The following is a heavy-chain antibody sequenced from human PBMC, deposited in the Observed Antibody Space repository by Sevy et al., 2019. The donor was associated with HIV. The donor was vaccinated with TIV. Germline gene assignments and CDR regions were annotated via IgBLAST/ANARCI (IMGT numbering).Heavy chain of an antibody. Sequence: GGSLRLSCAASAFDFSIYSTSWVRQAPGKGLEWVSTLSFGCGKINYADSVKGRFTISRDNSKSSVYLQMNNMRVEDTAVYYCAREGCTKPHDYWGQGTLVTVSS. J-gene: IGHJ4*02. D-gene: IGHD2-8*01. CDR1: AFDFSIYS. CDR3: AREGCTKPHDY. CDR2: LSFGCGKI. V-gene: IGHV3-23*01.